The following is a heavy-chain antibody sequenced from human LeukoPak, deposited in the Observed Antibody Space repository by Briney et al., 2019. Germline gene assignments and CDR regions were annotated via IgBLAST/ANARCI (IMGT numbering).Heavy chain of an antibody. Sequence: SETLSLTCTVSGATISNYYWSWIRQSPGKGLEWIGYMLYSGSTNQNPSLRSRVTISVDTSKNQVSLKLSSVTAADTAVYYCARSDIWGSYRFLDYWGQGALVTVSS. D-gene: IGHD3-16*02. CDR3: ARSDIWGSYRFLDY. V-gene: IGHV4-59*08. CDR1: GATISNYY. J-gene: IGHJ4*02. CDR2: MLYSGST.